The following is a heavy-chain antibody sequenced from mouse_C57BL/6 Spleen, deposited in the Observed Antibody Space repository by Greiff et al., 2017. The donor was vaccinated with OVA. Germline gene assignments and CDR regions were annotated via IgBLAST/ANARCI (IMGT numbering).Heavy chain of an antibody. D-gene: IGHD2-4*01. CDR2: INPSSGYT. J-gene: IGHJ3*01. CDR1: GYTFTSYT. CDR3: ARSNDYGFFAY. Sequence: VQLQQSGAELARPGASVKMSCKASGYTFTSYTMHWVKQRPGQGLEWIGYINPSSGYTKYNQKFKDKATLTADKSSITAYMQLSSLTSEDSAVYYCARSNDYGFFAYWGQGTLVTVSA. V-gene: IGHV1-4*01.